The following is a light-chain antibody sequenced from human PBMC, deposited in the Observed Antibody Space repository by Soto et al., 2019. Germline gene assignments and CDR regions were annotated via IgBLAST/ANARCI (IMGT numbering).Light chain of an antibody. J-gene: IGLJ2*01. CDR2: DVT. CDR1: TSDVGGYNY. V-gene: IGLV2-14*03. CDR3: SSYSSSSSMV. Sequence: QSALTQPASVSGSPGQSITISCTGTTSDVGGYNYVSWYQQHPGRAPKLVIYDVTNRPSGVSHRFSGSKSGNTASLTISWLQPDDEGDYYCSSYSSSSSMVFGGGTQLT.